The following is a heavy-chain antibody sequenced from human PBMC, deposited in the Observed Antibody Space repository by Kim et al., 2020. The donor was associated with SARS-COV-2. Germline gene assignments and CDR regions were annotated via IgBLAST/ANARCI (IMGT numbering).Heavy chain of an antibody. Sequence: GGSLRLSCAASGFTFSSYSMNWVRQAPGKGLEWVSYISSSSTIYYADSVKGRFTISRDNAKNSLYLQMNSLRAEDTAVYYCAREGWPPVDWGQGTLVTVSS. CDR1: GFTFSSYS. J-gene: IGHJ4*02. CDR3: AREGWPPVD. CDR2: ISSSSTI. V-gene: IGHV3-48*04. D-gene: IGHD6-19*01.